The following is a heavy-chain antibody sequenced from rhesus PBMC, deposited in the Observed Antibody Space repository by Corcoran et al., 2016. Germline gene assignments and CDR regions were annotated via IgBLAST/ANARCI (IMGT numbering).Heavy chain of an antibody. CDR2: IYGGSGGST. D-gene: IGHD5-24*01. J-gene: IGHJ4*01. Sequence: QVQLQESGPGVVKPSETLSLTCAVSGGSISGYYLWSWIRQPPGKGLEWIGYIYGGSGGSTDYNPSRTGRVTISTDTSKNQFSLKLSSVTAADTAVYYCARDPAPRYSGYSWFDYWGQGVLVTVSS. CDR3: ARDPAPRYSGYSWFDY. V-gene: IGHV4-165*01. CDR1: GGSISGYY.